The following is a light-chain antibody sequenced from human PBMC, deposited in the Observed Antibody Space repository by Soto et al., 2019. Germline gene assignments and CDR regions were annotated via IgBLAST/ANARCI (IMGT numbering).Light chain of an antibody. CDR2: NNN. J-gene: IGLJ7*01. Sequence: QSVLTQPPSASGTPGQRVTISCSGSNSNIGSNTVNWYQQLPGAAPKLLIYNNNQRPSGVPDRFSGSKSSTSASLAINGLQSEDEADYYCAAWDDSLNGPVFGGGSQLTVL. CDR3: AAWDDSLNGPV. CDR1: NSNIGSNT. V-gene: IGLV1-44*01.